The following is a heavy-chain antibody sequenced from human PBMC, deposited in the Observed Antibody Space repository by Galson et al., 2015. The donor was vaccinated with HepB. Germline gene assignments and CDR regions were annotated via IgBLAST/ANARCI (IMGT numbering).Heavy chain of an antibody. CDR2: IRNKANSHAT. Sequence: SLRLSCAASGFTFSGSAMHWVRQASGKGLEWVGRIRNKANSHATTYAASVKGRFTISRDDSKNTAYLQLYSLNTEDTAVYYCTRPTSGSYEPRIVAFDIWGQGTVVTVSS. V-gene: IGHV3-73*01. J-gene: IGHJ3*02. CDR1: GFTFSGSA. D-gene: IGHD1-26*01. CDR3: TRPTSGSYEPRIVAFDI.